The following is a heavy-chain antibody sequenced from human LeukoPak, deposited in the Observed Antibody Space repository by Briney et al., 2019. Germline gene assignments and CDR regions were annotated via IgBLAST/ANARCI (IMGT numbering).Heavy chain of an antibody. D-gene: IGHD5-12*01. CDR1: GFTFSNAW. V-gene: IGHV3-15*07. Sequence: PGGSLRLSCAASGFTFSNAWMNWVRQAPGKGLEWVGRIKSKTDGGTTDYAAPVKGRFTISRDDSKNTLYLQMNSLKTEDTAVYYCTTRAPGRTVATITTLGFGPDYWGQGTLVTVSP. J-gene: IGHJ4*02. CDR3: TTRAPGRTVATITTLGFGPDY. CDR2: IKSKTDGGTT.